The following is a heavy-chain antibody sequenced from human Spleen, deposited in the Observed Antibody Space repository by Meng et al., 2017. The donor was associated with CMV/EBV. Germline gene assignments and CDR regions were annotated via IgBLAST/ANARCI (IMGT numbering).Heavy chain of an antibody. CDR2: IDTYGTVT. J-gene: IGHJ5*01. D-gene: IGHD1-14*01. CDR1: GFIFSSFW. Sequence: ELLLVGAGGGLVRPWGSLRLSCSASGFIFSSFWMHWVRQAPGKGLVWVSRIDTYGTVTSYAESVRGRFTISRDNSKKTLYLQMNDLRAGDSGVYYCVRDLVGNRDSWGHGTLVTVSS. CDR3: VRDLVGNRDS. V-gene: IGHV3-74*03.